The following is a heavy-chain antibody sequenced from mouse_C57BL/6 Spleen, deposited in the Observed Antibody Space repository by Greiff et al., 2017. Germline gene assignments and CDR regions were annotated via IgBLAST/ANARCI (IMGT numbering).Heavy chain of an antibody. D-gene: IGHD4-1*01. CDR3: ARGRTGRGFAY. J-gene: IGHJ3*01. CDR1: GYSITSGYD. V-gene: IGHV3-1*01. Sequence: DVQLQESGPGMVKPSQSLSLTCTVTGYSITSGYDWHWIRHFPGNKLEWMGYISYSGSTNYNPSLKSRISITHDTSKNHFFLKLNSVTTEDTATYYCARGRTGRGFAYWGQGTLVTVSA. CDR2: ISYSGST.